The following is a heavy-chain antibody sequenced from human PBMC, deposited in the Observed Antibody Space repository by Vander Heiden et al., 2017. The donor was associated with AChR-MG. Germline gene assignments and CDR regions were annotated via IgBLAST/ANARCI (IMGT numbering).Heavy chain of an antibody. CDR3: ARERGTRVGNTVTVAYFFDY. Sequence: QVQLVESGGGVAQPGRSLRLSCAASGFTFSSCAIHWVRQAPGKGLEWVALISNDGNIIYYADSVKGRFTISRDNSKNTVFLEMNSLRAEDTAVYFCARERGTRVGNTVTVAYFFDYWGQGTLVTVSS. J-gene: IGHJ4*02. V-gene: IGHV3-30-3*01. D-gene: IGHD5-18*01. CDR1: GFTFSSCA. CDR2: ISNDGNII.